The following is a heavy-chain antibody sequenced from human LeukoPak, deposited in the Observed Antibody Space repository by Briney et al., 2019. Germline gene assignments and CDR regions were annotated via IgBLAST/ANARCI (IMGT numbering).Heavy chain of an antibody. V-gene: IGHV4-39*01. D-gene: IGHD3-3*01. CDR1: GGSISSSSNS. CDR3: ARLRFDFWSGYTHPHFDY. J-gene: IGHJ4*02. CDR2: IYYSGTT. Sequence: TSETLSVTCTVSGGSISSSSNSWGWIRQPPGKGLEWIGSIYYSGTTYYNPSLKSRVTISVDTSKIQFSLKLSSVAATDTAVYFCARLRFDFWSGYTHPHFDYWGQGTLVTVSS.